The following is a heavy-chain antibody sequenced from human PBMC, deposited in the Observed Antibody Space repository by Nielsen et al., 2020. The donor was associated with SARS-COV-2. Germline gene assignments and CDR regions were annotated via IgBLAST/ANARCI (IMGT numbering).Heavy chain of an antibody. D-gene: IGHD6-19*01. CDR2: ISGSGGST. V-gene: IGHV3-23*01. CDR3: TKGGRIAVAHYWYFDL. CDR1: GFTFSSYA. Sequence: GESLKISCAASGFTFSSYAMSWVRQAPGKGLEWVSAISGSGGSTYYADSVKGRFTISRDNSKNTLYLQMNSLRAEDTAVYYCTKGGRIAVAHYWYFDLWGRGTLVTVSS. J-gene: IGHJ2*01.